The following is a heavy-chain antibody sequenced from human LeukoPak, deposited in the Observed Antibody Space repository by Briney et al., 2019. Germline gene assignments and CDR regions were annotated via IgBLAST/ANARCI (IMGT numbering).Heavy chain of an antibody. CDR2: IYYTGST. D-gene: IGHD1-26*01. V-gene: IGHV4-39*01. J-gene: IGHJ4*02. Sequence: SETLSLTCTVSGGSISSSSYYWGWIRQPPGKGLEWIGRIYYTGSTYYNPSLKSRVTISVDTSKNQSSLKLSSVTAADTAVYYCARRGGSYYDYWGQGTLVTVSS. CDR3: ARRGGSYYDY. CDR1: GGSISSSSYY.